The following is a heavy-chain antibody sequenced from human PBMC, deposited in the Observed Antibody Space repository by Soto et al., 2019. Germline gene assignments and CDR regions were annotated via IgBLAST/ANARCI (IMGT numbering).Heavy chain of an antibody. CDR2: ISAYNGNT. V-gene: IGHV1-18*04. J-gene: IGHJ5*02. Sequence: ASVKVSRKASGYTFTSYGSSWVRQAPGQGLEWMGWISAYNGNTNYAQKLQGKVTITTDTSTSTAYMELRSLRSDDTAVYHCARWRGTGRYNWFDPWGQGTLVTVSS. D-gene: IGHD3-3*01. CDR3: ARWRGTGRYNWFDP. CDR1: GYTFTSYG.